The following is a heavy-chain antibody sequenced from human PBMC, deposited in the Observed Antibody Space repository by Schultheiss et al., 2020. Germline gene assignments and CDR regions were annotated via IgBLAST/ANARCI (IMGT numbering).Heavy chain of an antibody. V-gene: IGHV1-46*01. Sequence: ASVKVSCKASGYTFTGYYMHWVRQAPGQGLEWMGIINPSGGSTSYAQKFQGRVTMTRDTSTSTVYMELSSLRSEDTAVYYCARDGIAAAGTSYYFDYWGQGTLVTVSS. D-gene: IGHD6-13*01. CDR3: ARDGIAAAGTSYYFDY. CDR2: INPSGGST. CDR1: GYTFTGYY. J-gene: IGHJ4*02.